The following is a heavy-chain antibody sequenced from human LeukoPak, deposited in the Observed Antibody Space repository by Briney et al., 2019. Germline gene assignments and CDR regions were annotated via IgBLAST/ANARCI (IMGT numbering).Heavy chain of an antibody. D-gene: IGHD4-23*01. CDR3: ARDPYGGNGNFDY. CDR2: IIPIFSTA. CDR1: GGTFSGYA. V-gene: IGHV1-69*13. Sequence: ASVKVSCQASGGTFSGYAISWVRQAPGQGLEWMGGIIPIFSTADYAQKFQGRVTITADESTSTAYMELSSLRSEDTAVYYCARDPYGGNGNFDYWGQGTLVTVSS. J-gene: IGHJ4*02.